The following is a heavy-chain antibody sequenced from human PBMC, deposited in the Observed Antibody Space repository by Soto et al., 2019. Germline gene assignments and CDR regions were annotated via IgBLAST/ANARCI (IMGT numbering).Heavy chain of an antibody. D-gene: IGHD2-2*01. CDR1: GFTFDDYA. Sequence: LRHSCSGSGFTFDDYAMHWVRQAPGKGLEWVSGISWNSGSIGYADSVKGRFTISRDNAKNSLYLQMNSLRAEDTALYYWAKDTARYTGVPSGMRGMYALGQGT. CDR2: ISWNSGSI. V-gene: IGHV3-9*01. J-gene: IGHJ6*02. CDR3: AKDTARYTGVPSGMRGMYA.